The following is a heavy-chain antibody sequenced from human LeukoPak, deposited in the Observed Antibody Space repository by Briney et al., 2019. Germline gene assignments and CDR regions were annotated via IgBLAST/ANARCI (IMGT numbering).Heavy chain of an antibody. CDR2: ISSSGSTI. J-gene: IGHJ4*02. CDR3: ASITYYYGSGSYLGY. Sequence: GGSLRLSCAASGFTFSSYEMNWVRQAPGKGLEWVSYISSSGSTIYYADSVKGRFTISRDNAKNSLYLQMNSLRAEDTAVYYCASITYYYGSGSYLGYWGQGTLVTVSS. CDR1: GFTFSSYE. V-gene: IGHV3-48*03. D-gene: IGHD3-10*01.